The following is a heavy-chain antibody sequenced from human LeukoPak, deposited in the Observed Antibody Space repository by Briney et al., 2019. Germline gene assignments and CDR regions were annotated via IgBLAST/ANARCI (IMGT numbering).Heavy chain of an antibody. V-gene: IGHV3-9*01. CDR3: AKGNLRGYSYGQTDY. Sequence: PGRSLRLSCAASGFTFDDYAMPWVRQAPGKGLEWVSGISWNSGSIGYADSVKGRFTISRDNAKNSLYLQMNSLRAEDTALYYCAKGNLRGYSYGQTDYWGQGTLVTVSS. D-gene: IGHD5-18*01. J-gene: IGHJ4*02. CDR1: GFTFDDYA. CDR2: ISWNSGSI.